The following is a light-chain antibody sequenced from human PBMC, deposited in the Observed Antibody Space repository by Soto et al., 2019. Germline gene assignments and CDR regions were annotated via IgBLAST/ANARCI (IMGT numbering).Light chain of an antibody. CDR1: QSVSSW. J-gene: IGKJ1*01. V-gene: IGKV1-5*01. CDR2: GAS. Sequence: DIPMTQSPSTLSASVGDRVTFTCRASQSVSSWLAWYQQKPGKAPKLLISGASTLESGVPSRFSGSGSGTEFTLTISSLQPDDFATYYCQQYKNYLTFGQGTKVEIK. CDR3: QQYKNYLT.